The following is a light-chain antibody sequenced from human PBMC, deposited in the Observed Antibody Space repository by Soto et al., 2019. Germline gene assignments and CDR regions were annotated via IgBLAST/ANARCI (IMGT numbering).Light chain of an antibody. J-gene: IGKJ2*01. CDR2: GAS. CDR1: QSVSSSY. V-gene: IGKV3-20*01. Sequence: EIVLTQSPGTLSLSPGERATLSCRASQSVSSSYLAWYQQKPGQAPRLLIYGASSRATGIPDRFSGSGSGTDFPLTIGRLEPEDFAVYYCQQYGSSPQYSFGPGTKLEIK. CDR3: QQYGSSPQYS.